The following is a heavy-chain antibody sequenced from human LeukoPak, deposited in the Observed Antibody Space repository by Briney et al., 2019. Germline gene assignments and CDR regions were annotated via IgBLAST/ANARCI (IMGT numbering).Heavy chain of an antibody. D-gene: IGHD6-13*01. CDR2: IWYDGSNK. CDR1: GFTFSSYG. CDR3: AREGSSWYLGFDP. Sequence: GGSLRLSCAASGFTFSSYGMHWVRQAPGKGLEWVAVIWYDGSNKYYADSVKGRFTISRDNSKNTLYLQMNSLRAEDTAVYYCAREGSSWYLGFDPWGQGTLVTVSS. V-gene: IGHV3-33*01. J-gene: IGHJ5*02.